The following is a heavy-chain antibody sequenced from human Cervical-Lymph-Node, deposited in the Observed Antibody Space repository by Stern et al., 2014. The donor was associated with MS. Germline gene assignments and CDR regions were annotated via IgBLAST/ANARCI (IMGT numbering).Heavy chain of an antibody. Sequence: QLQLQESGPGLVRPSGTLSLTCAVSGRSIASSNSWSWVRQAPGEGLEWIGDVYHSGSTNYNPSLKSRVLIPVDKSKTLFSLELKSVTAADTAVYYCAKMVEAIFDRWGQGTMVTVSS. J-gene: IGHJ3*02. V-gene: IGHV4-4*02. CDR3: AKMVEAIFDR. D-gene: IGHD2-15*01. CDR2: VYHSGST. CDR1: GRSIASSNS.